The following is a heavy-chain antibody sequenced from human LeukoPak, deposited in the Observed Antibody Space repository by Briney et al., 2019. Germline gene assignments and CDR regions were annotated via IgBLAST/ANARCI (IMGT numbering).Heavy chain of an antibody. CDR1: GGSISSYY. CDR2: IYYSGST. D-gene: IGHD2-21*02. V-gene: IGHV4-59*12. J-gene: IGHJ5*02. Sequence: SETLSLTCTVSGGSISSYYWSWIRQPPGKGLEWIGYIYYSGSTNYNPSLKSRVTISVDTSKNQFSLKLSSVTAADTAVYYCARSYCGGDCYSSQTYNWFDPWGQGTLVTVSS. CDR3: ARSYCGGDCYSSQTYNWFDP.